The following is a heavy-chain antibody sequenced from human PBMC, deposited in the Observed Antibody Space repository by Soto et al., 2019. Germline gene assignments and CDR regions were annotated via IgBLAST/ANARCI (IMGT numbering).Heavy chain of an antibody. CDR2: ISSSGSFI. CDR1: GFTFRTYG. D-gene: IGHD6-13*01. CDR3: AREPEGIAAALDY. V-gene: IGHV3-21*01. Sequence: GSLRLSCAASGFTFRTYGTNWVRRAPGGGLEWVASISSSGSFIYYADSVKGRFTISRDDAEKSLYLQMNSLRAEDTALYYCAREPEGIAAALDYWGQGTLVTVSS. J-gene: IGHJ4*02.